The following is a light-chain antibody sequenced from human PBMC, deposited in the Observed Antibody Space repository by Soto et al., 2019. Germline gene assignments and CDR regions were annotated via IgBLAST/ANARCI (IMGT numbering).Light chain of an antibody. CDR3: QRYNWYPYS. Sequence: DIQMTQSPSTLSASVGDRVTITCRASQSISSWLAWYQQKPGEAPKLLIYRASILESGVPSRFSGSGSGTEITLTISSLQPDDFATYYCQRYNWYPYSFGQGTKLEIK. J-gene: IGKJ2*03. CDR1: QSISSW. V-gene: IGKV1-5*03. CDR2: RAS.